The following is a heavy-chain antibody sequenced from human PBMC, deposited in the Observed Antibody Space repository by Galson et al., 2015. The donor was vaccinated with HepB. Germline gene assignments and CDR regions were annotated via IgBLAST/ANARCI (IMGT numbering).Heavy chain of an antibody. CDR2: INPYNGGI. CDR3: ARGPWFGELTGILVPQH. J-gene: IGHJ1*01. V-gene: IGHV1-18*04. CDR1: GYTFTSYG. Sequence: VKVSCKASGYTFTSYGITWVRQAPGQGLEWVGWINPYNGGINYAQKFQGRVTMTTDTGTAYMELRSLRSDDTAVYYCARGPWFGELTGILVPQHWGQGTLVTVSS. D-gene: IGHD3-10*01.